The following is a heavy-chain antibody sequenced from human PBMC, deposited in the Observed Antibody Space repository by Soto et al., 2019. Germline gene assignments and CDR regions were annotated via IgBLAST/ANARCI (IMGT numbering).Heavy chain of an antibody. J-gene: IGHJ6*02. CDR2: IYYSGST. Sequence: SETLSLTCTVSGGSISSGGYHWSWIRQHPGKGLEWIGYIYYSGSTYYTPSLKSRVTISVDTSKNQFSLTLSSGTAADPAVYYCAIAPRSGVVVVAATTSYYYYGMDVWGQGTTVTVSS. CDR1: GGSISSGGYH. V-gene: IGHV4-31*03. D-gene: IGHD2-15*01. CDR3: AIAPRSGVVVVAATTSYYYYGMDV.